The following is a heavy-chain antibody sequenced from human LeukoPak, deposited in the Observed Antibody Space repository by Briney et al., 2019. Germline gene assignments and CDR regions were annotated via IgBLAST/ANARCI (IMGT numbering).Heavy chain of an antibody. Sequence: GGSLRLSCAASGFTFSNYNMNWVRQAPGKGLEWVSYISGSGSTMYYADSVKGRFTISRDNAKNSLYLQMNTLRAEDTAIYYCARQFDYWGQGTLVTVSS. J-gene: IGHJ4*02. CDR3: ARQFDY. CDR1: GFTFSNYN. CDR2: ISGSGSTM. V-gene: IGHV3-48*01.